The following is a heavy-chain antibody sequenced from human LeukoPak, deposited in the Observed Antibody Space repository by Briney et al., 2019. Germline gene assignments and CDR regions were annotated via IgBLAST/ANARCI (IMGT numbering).Heavy chain of an antibody. J-gene: IGHJ4*02. Sequence: GGSLRLSCVVSGFTFDDHSMHWVRQAPGKGLEWVSGISWSSGTLGYADSVKGRFTISRDNAKNSLYLQMNSLRAEDTALYYCARADLSGSYFHPHFLDYWGQGTLVTVSS. V-gene: IGHV3-9*01. CDR3: ARADLSGSYFHPHFLDY. CDR2: ISWSSGTL. D-gene: IGHD1-26*01. CDR1: GFTFDDHS.